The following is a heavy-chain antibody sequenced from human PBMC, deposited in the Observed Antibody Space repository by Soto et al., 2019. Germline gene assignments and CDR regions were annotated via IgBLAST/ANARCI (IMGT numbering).Heavy chain of an antibody. CDR2: IYYSGST. Sequence: TLSLTCTVSGGSISSYYWSWIRQPPGKGLEWIGYIYYSGSTNYNPSLKSRVTISVDTSKNQFSLKLSSVTAADTAVYYCARYGSGSSVWFDPWGQGTLVTVSS. CDR1: GGSISSYY. D-gene: IGHD3-10*01. CDR3: ARYGSGSSVWFDP. V-gene: IGHV4-59*01. J-gene: IGHJ5*02.